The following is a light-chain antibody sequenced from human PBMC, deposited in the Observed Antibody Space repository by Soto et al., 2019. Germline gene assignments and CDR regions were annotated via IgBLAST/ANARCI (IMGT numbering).Light chain of an antibody. CDR3: QQYNNWPRS. V-gene: IGKV3-15*01. CDR1: QSVNSN. Sequence: EIVMTQSPGPLSVSPGEGATLSCRASQSVNSNLAGYQQKPGQAPRLLIYGASTRATGIPARFSGSGSGTEFTLTISSLQSEDFAVYYCQQYNNWPRSFGQGTRLEIK. CDR2: GAS. J-gene: IGKJ5*01.